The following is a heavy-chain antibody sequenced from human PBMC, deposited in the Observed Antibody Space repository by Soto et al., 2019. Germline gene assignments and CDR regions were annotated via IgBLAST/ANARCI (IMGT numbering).Heavy chain of an antibody. V-gene: IGHV3-53*01. CDR3: ARMCFGYSQDY. J-gene: IGHJ4*02. D-gene: IGHD5-18*01. CDR1: GFTVSSTY. CDR2: IFTDDTT. Sequence: EVQLVESGGGLIQPGGSLRLSCAASGFTVSSTYMTWVRQAPGKGLEWVSVIFTDDTTNYADSVKGRFSISRDNSNNTLSLQMNSLRAEDTAVYYCARMCFGYSQDYWGQGTLVTVSS.